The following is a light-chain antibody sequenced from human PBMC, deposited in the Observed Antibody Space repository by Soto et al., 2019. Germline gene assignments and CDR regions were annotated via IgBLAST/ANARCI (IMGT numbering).Light chain of an antibody. CDR3: QQYNALPIT. CDR1: QSVGSA. CDR2: GAS. Sequence: VLTQSPASLSVSPGQTATLSCRASQSVGSAFGWYQQKPGQAPRLLIYGASTRAAGIPARFRGGGSGADFTLTITSLQSEDFAIYYCQQYNALPITFGQGTRLEIK. J-gene: IGKJ5*01. V-gene: IGKV3-15*01.